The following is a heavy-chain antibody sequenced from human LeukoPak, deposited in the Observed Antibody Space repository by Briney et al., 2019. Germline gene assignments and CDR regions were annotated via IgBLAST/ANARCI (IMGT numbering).Heavy chain of an antibody. J-gene: IGHJ4*02. CDR3: ARQNSYGYSNY. Sequence: GESLEIPLKGPGCRFTTYRIVRVRQMPGKGLEWMVIIYPGASHTPYTPSFQAQVTISLHQSLSTAYLQWSSLKASDTAIYYCARQNSYGYSNYWGQGTLVTVSS. CDR1: GCRFTTYR. CDR2: IYPGASHT. V-gene: IGHV5-51*01. D-gene: IGHD5-18*01.